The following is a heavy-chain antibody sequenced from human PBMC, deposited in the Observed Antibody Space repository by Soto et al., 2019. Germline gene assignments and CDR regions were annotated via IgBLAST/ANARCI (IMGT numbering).Heavy chain of an antibody. CDR1: GFTFSSYS. Sequence: GSLRLSCAASGFTFSSYSMNWVRQAPGEGLEWVSYISSSSSTIYYADSVKGRFTISRDNAKNSLYLQMNSLRAEDTAVYYCAKDRDYYDSSGDLDYWGQGTLVTVSS. D-gene: IGHD3-22*01. V-gene: IGHV3-48*01. J-gene: IGHJ4*02. CDR2: ISSSSSTI. CDR3: AKDRDYYDSSGDLDY.